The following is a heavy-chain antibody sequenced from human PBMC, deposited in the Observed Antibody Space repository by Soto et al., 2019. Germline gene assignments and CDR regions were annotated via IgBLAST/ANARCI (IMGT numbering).Heavy chain of an antibody. CDR2: INPNSGDT. CDR1: GYTFTGYY. V-gene: IGHV1-2*04. Sequence: QVQLVQSGSEVKKPGASVKVSCKASGYTFTGYYIHWVRQAPGQGLEWMGWINPNSGDTNYGKKFQGWVTMTRDTSINTAYMEVNRLRSDDTAVYYCARDRRRHTGWNSAYYYAMDVWGQGTTVTVSS. CDR3: ARDRRRHTGWNSAYYYAMDV. J-gene: IGHJ6*02. D-gene: IGHD1-7*01.